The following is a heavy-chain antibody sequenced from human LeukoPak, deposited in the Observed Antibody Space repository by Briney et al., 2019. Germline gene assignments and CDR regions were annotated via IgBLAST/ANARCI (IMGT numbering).Heavy chain of an antibody. CDR2: IRYDGSNK. Sequence: PGGSLRLSCAASGFTFSSYGMHWVRQAPGKGLGWVAFIRYDGSNKYYADSVKGRFTISRDNSKNTLYLQMNSLRAEDTAVYYCASPMVRGVRGGAFDIWGQGTMVTVSS. D-gene: IGHD3-10*01. V-gene: IGHV3-30*02. J-gene: IGHJ3*02. CDR1: GFTFSSYG. CDR3: ASPMVRGVRGGAFDI.